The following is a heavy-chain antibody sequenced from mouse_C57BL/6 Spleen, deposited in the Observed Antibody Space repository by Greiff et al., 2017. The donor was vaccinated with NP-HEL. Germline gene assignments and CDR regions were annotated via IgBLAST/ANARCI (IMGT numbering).Heavy chain of an antibody. Sequence: QVQLQESGPGLVQPSQSLSITCTVSGFSLTSYGVHWVRQSPGKGLEWLGVIWSGGSTDYNAAFISRLSISKDNSKSQVFFKMNSLQADDTAIYYSASLGGGIDYWGQGTTLTVSS. CDR1: GFSLTSYG. V-gene: IGHV2-2*01. CDR2: IWSGGST. CDR3: ASLGGGIDY. J-gene: IGHJ2*01. D-gene: IGHD4-1*01.